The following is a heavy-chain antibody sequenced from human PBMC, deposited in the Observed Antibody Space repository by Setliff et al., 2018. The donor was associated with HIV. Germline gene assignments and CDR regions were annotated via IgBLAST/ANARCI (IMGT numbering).Heavy chain of an antibody. V-gene: IGHV3-15*01. Sequence: GESLKISCTAYGFTFNNTWMGWVRQAPGKGLEWVGRIKSKIDGGTSDYAAPVKGRFSLSRDDSKNMLYLQMNSLKIEDTAVYYCTTPPIFGVVFDYWGQGALVTVSS. CDR3: TTPPIFGVVFDY. J-gene: IGHJ4*02. D-gene: IGHD3-3*02. CDR2: IKSKIDGGTS. CDR1: GFTFNNTW.